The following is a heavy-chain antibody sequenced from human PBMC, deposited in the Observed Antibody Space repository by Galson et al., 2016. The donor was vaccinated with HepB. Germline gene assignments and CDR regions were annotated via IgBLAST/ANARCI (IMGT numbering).Heavy chain of an antibody. CDR2: IYSNEDT. D-gene: IGHD6-19*01. V-gene: IGHV4-39*01. CDR3: ATGIVVAGKYYYHYMDV. J-gene: IGHJ6*03. CDR1: GGSISSDSY. Sequence: SETLSLTCIVSGGSISSDSYWGWIRQPPGRGLEWIGSIYSNEDTFYSPSLKSRVTISVDTPKNQFSLRLDSVTAADTGLYYCATGIVVAGKYYYHYMDVWGKGTTVTVSS.